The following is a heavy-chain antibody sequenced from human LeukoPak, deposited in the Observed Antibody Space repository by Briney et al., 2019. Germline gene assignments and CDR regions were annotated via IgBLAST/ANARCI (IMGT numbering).Heavy chain of an antibody. D-gene: IGHD3-10*01. CDR2: ISSSGSTI. J-gene: IGHJ5*02. Sequence: PGGSLRLSCAASGFTFSSYEMNWVRQAPGKGLEWVSYISSSGSTIYYADSVKGRFTTSRDNSKNTLYLQMNSLRAEDTAVYYCARGTGSYYNGYNWFDPWGQGTLVTVSS. CDR1: GFTFSSYE. CDR3: ARGTGSYYNGYNWFDP. V-gene: IGHV3-48*03.